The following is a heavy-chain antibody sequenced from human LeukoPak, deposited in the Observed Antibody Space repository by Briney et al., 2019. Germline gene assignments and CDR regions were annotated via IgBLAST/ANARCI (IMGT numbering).Heavy chain of an antibody. CDR1: GFTFSSFA. CDR3: TTSVGVPASPPA. D-gene: IGHD2-2*01. J-gene: IGHJ5*02. V-gene: IGHV3-15*01. CDR2: IKSKTDGGTT. Sequence: GGSLRLSCAASGFTFSSFAMSWVRQAPGKGLEWVGRIKSKTDGGTTDYAAPVKGRFTISRDDSKNTLYLQMNSLKTEDTAVYYCTTSVGVPASPPAWGQGTLVTVSS.